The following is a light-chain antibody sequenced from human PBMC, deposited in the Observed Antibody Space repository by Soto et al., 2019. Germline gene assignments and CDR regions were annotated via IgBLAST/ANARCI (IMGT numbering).Light chain of an antibody. CDR2: KAS. Sequence: IQMTQSPSTLSASEGDRVTITCRASQSISSWLAWYQQKPGKAPKLLIYKASTLKSGVPSRFSGSGSGTEFTLTISSLQPDDFATYYCQHYNSYSEAFGQGTKVDI. V-gene: IGKV1-5*03. J-gene: IGKJ1*01. CDR3: QHYNSYSEA. CDR1: QSISSW.